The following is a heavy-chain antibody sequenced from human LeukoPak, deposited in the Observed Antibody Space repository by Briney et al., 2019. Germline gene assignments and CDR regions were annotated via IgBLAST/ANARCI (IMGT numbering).Heavy chain of an antibody. J-gene: IGHJ4*02. CDR1: GGSFSGYY. CDR3: ARVGGNSSGLEYYFDY. Sequence: SETLSLTCAVYGGSFSGYYWSWIRQPPGKGLEWIGEINHSGSTNYNPSLKSRVTISVDTSKNQFSLKLSSVTAADTAVYYCARVGGNSSGLEYYFDYWGQGTLVTVSS. V-gene: IGHV4-34*01. D-gene: IGHD6-19*01. CDR2: INHSGST.